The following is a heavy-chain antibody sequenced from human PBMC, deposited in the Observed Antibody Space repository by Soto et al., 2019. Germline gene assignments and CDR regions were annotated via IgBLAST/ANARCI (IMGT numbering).Heavy chain of an antibody. Sequence: SQTLSLTCVISGDSVSGNRAAWNWIRQSPPRGLEWLGRTYYRSKWYIEYAPSVTGRMTINPDTSKNQFSLQLNSVTPEDTAVYYCATGMLIRGHHYYMDVWGQGTSVTVSS. D-gene: IGHD3-10*01. J-gene: IGHJ6*03. V-gene: IGHV6-1*01. CDR2: TYYRSKWYI. CDR1: GDSVSGNRAA. CDR3: ATGMLIRGHHYYMDV.